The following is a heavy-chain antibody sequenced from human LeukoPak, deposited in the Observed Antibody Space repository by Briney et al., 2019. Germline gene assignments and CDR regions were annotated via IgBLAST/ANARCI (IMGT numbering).Heavy chain of an antibody. D-gene: IGHD3-10*01. CDR3: ARGQYGPFSYYGSGSYDY. V-gene: IGHV4-59*12. CDR1: GGSISSYY. Sequence: SETLSLTCTVSGGSISSYYWSWIRQPPGKGLEWIGYIYYSGSTNYNPSLKSRVTISVDTSKNQFSLKLSSVTAADTAVYYCARGQYGPFSYYGSGSYDYWGQGTLVTVSS. CDR2: IYYSGST. J-gene: IGHJ4*02.